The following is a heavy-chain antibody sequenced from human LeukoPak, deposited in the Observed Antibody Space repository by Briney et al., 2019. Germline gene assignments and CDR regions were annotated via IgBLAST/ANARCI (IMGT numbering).Heavy chain of an antibody. D-gene: IGHD1-26*01. Sequence: ASVKVSCKASGYTFTGYYMHWVRQAPGQGLEWMGWINPNSGGTNYAQKLQGRVTMTTDTSTSTAYMELRSLRSDDTAVYYCARAVGATTPSDYWGQGTLVTVSS. CDR3: ARAVGATTPSDY. J-gene: IGHJ4*02. V-gene: IGHV1-2*02. CDR2: INPNSGGT. CDR1: GYTFTGYY.